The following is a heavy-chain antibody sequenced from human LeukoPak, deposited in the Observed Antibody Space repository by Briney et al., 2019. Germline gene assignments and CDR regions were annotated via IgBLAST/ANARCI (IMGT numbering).Heavy chain of an antibody. CDR3: ARGLDLSY. Sequence: GSVRLSCAASGFTFSSYVTNWVHQAPGKGLEWVSGIRGSDGSTYYADSVRGRFTISRDNSKNTLYLQMNSLRAEDTAAYYCARGLDLSYWGQGALVAVSS. V-gene: IGHV3-23*01. CDR2: IRGSDGST. J-gene: IGHJ4*02. D-gene: IGHD3-10*01. CDR1: GFTFSSYV.